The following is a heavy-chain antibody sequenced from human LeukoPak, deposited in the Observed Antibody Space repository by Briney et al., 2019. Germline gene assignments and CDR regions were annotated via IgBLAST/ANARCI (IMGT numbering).Heavy chain of an antibody. CDR3: AKGHDYYDSSGYYYGDY. V-gene: IGHV3-74*01. Sequence: PGGSLRLSCAASGFTFSSYWMHWVRQAPGKGLVWVSRINSDGSSTSYADSVKGRFTISRDNAKNTLYLQMNSLRAEDTAVYYCAKGHDYYDSSGYYYGDYWGQGTLVTVSS. J-gene: IGHJ4*02. CDR2: INSDGSST. D-gene: IGHD3-22*01. CDR1: GFTFSSYW.